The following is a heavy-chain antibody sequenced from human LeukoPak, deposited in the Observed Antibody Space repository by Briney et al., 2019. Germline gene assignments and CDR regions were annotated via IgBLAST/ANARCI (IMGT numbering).Heavy chain of an antibody. Sequence: GGSLRLSCAASGFTVSSKFMSWVRQAPGKGLEWVSVIYDGGTTYYADSVKGRFTISGDNSKNMLFLQMNSLRAEDTAVYYCARASTTVPNLLDHWGRGTLVTVSS. CDR2: IYDGGTT. D-gene: IGHD4-17*01. V-gene: IGHV3-66*01. CDR3: ARASTTVPNLLDH. CDR1: GFTVSSKF. J-gene: IGHJ4*02.